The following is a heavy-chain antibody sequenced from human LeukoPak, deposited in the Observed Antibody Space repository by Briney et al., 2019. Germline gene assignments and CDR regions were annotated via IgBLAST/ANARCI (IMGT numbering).Heavy chain of an antibody. D-gene: IGHD1-26*01. CDR3: ARLRGSYFDS. J-gene: IGHJ4*02. CDR1: GLTFSSHG. CDR2: IWYDGSNK. V-gene: IGHV3-33*01. Sequence: GGSLRLSCAASGLTFSSHGMLWVRQAPGKGLEWVALIWYDGSNKYYADSVKGRFIISRDNSKNTLYLQMNSLRAEDTAVYYCARLRGSYFDSWGQGTLVTVSS.